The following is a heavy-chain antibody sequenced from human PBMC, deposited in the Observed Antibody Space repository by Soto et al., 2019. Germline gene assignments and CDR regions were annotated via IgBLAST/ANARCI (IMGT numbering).Heavy chain of an antibody. D-gene: IGHD4-4*01. Sequence: PSETLSLTCTVSGGSISSGDYYWSWIRQPPGKGLEWIGYIYYSGITYYNPSLKSRVTILVDTSKNQFSLKLSSVTAADTAVYYCARDSHDNSNYLPNWFDPWGQGTLVTVSS. V-gene: IGHV4-30-4*01. CDR3: ARDSHDNSNYLPNWFDP. J-gene: IGHJ5*02. CDR2: IYYSGIT. CDR1: GGSISSGDYY.